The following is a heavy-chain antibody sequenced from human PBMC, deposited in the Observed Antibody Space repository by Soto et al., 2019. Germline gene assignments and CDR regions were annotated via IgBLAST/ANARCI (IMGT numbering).Heavy chain of an antibody. V-gene: IGHV4-31*03. CDR2: IYYIGST. D-gene: IGHD2-21*01. CDR3: ARDRGGAFDY. CDR1: GGSISSGGYY. Sequence: QVPLQESGPGLVKPSQTLSLTCTVSGGSISSGGYYWSWIRQHTGKGLEWLGYIYYIGSTYYNPSLKSRVTISVDASKNQSSLKLSSVTAADTAVYYCARDRGGAFDYWGQGTLVTVSS. J-gene: IGHJ4*02.